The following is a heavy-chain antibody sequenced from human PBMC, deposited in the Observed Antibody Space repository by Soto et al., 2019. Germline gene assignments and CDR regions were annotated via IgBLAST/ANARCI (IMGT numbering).Heavy chain of an antibody. CDR3: ARGLYSSSSSGMDV. D-gene: IGHD6-6*01. J-gene: IGHJ6*02. CDR2: IYYSGST. CDR1: GGSISSGGYY. V-gene: IGHV4-31*03. Sequence: PSETLSLTCTVSGGSISSGGYYWIWIRQHPGKGLEWIGYIYYSGSTYYNPSLKSRVTISVDTSKNQFSLKLSSVTAADTAVYYCARGLYSSSSSGMDVWGQGTTVTVSS.